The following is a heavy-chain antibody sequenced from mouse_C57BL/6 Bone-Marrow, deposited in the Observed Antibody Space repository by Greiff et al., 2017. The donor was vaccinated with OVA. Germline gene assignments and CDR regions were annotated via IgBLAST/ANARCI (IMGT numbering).Heavy chain of an antibody. Sequence: VKLMESGPGLVAPSQSLSITCTVSGFSLTSYGVSWVRQPPGKGLEWLGVIWGDGSTNYHSALISRLSISKDNSKSQVFLKLNSLQTEDTATDYCAKEGGASSYYSMDYWGQGTSVTVSS. J-gene: IGHJ4*01. CDR3: AKEGGASSYYSMDY. CDR2: IWGDGST. CDR1: GFSLTSYG. V-gene: IGHV2-3*01.